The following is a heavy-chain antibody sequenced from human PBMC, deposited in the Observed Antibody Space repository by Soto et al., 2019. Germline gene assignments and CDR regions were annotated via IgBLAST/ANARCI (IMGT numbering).Heavy chain of an antibody. CDR2: IYYSGST. Sequence: QLQLQESGPGLVKPSETLSLTCTVSGGSISSSSYYWGWIRQPPGKGLEWIGSIYYSGSTYYNPSRKRRVTISVDTSTNQFSLKLSSVTAADTAVYYCARLPLDWRNAFDIWGQGTMVTVSS. J-gene: IGHJ3*02. V-gene: IGHV4-39*01. CDR1: GGSISSSSYY. CDR3: ARLPLDWRNAFDI. D-gene: IGHD3-9*01.